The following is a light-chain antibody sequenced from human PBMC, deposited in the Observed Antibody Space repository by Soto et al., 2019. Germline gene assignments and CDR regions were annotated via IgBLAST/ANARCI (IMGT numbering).Light chain of an antibody. J-gene: IGLJ2*01. CDR1: TSNMGRNY. Sequence: QSVLTQTPSASGTPGQSVTISCSGSTSNMGRNYVYWYQQLPGTAPKLLMYRNDVRPSGVPDRFTGSKSGTSASLAISGLRSEDEADYYCAVWDNSLNGVAFGGGTQLTVL. V-gene: IGLV1-47*01. CDR3: AVWDNSLNGVA. CDR2: RND.